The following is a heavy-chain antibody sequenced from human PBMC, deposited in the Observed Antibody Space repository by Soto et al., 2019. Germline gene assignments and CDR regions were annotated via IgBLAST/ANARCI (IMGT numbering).Heavy chain of an antibody. J-gene: IGHJ4*02. D-gene: IGHD3-22*01. CDR1: GGSISSGGYY. CDR2: IYYSGST. V-gene: IGHV4-31*03. Sequence: SETLSLTCTVSGGSISSGGYYWSWIRQHPGKGLEWIGYIYYSGSTYYNPSLKSRVTISVDTSKNQFSLKLSSVTAADTAVYYCARGVNYYDSPLDYFDYWGQGTLVTVSS. CDR3: ARGVNYYDSPLDYFDY.